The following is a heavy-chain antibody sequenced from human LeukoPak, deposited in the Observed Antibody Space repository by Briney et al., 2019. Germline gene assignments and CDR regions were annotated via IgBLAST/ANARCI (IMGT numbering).Heavy chain of an antibody. D-gene: IGHD2-15*01. J-gene: IGHJ4*02. Sequence: GGSLRLSCAAFGFTFNTYWMSWVRQAPGKGLEWVANIKQDGSEKYYVDSVKGRFTISRDNAKKSLYLQMNSLRAEDTAVYYCATDIVLVVAAVHWGQGTLVTVSS. CDR2: IKQDGSEK. CDR3: ATDIVLVVAAVH. V-gene: IGHV3-7*03. CDR1: GFTFNTYW.